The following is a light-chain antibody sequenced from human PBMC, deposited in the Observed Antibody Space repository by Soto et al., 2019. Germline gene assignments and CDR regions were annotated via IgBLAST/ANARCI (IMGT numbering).Light chain of an antibody. V-gene: IGKV1-39*01. Sequence: DLQMTQSPSSLSASVGDRVTITCRASQSVSNHLNWYQQKPGKAPKLLIYASSSLQRGVPSRFSGSGSGTDFTLTISSLQPEDFATYYCQQSHSNIQELTFGGGTKVEIK. CDR2: ASS. CDR1: QSVSNH. CDR3: QQSHSNIQELT. J-gene: IGKJ4*01.